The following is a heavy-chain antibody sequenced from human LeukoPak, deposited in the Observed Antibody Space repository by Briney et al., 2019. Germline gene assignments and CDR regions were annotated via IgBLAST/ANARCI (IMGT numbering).Heavy chain of an antibody. CDR3: ARDPHLFYDFWSGPTGWFDP. V-gene: IGHV1-2*02. CDR1: GYTFTGYY. D-gene: IGHD3-3*01. CDR2: INPNSGGT. Sequence: GASVKVSCKASGYTFTGYYMHWVRQAPGQGLEWMGWINPNSGGTNYAQKFQGGVTMTRDTSISTAYMELSRLRSDDTAVYYCARDPHLFYDFWSGPTGWFDPWGQGTLVTVSS. J-gene: IGHJ5*02.